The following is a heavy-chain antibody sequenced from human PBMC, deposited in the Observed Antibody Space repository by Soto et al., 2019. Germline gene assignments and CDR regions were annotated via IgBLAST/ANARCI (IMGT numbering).Heavy chain of an antibody. CDR1: GGSFSGYG. V-gene: IGHV4-34*01. CDR3: AISIAARRAEDY. CDR2: INHSGST. J-gene: IGHJ4*02. Sequence: LETLSLSCAVYGGSFSGYGWSWIRQPPGKGLEWIGEINHSGSTNYNPSLKSRVTISVDTSKNQFSLKLSSVTAADTAVYYCAISIAARRAEDYWGQGTLVTVSS. D-gene: IGHD6-6*01.